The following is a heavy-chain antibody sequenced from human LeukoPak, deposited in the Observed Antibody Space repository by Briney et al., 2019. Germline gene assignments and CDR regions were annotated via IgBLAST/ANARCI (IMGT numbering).Heavy chain of an antibody. CDR1: GGSISGGDYY. CDR2: IYYSGST. V-gene: IGHV4-30-4*01. D-gene: IGHD3-3*01. CDR3: ARGRFLEWRNYYYGMDV. J-gene: IGHJ6*02. Sequence: SETLSLTCTVSGGSISGGDYYWSWIRQPPGKGLEWIGYIYYSGSTYYNPSLKSRVTISVDTSKNRFSLKLSSVTAADTAVYYCARGRFLEWRNYYYGMDVWGQGTTVTVSS.